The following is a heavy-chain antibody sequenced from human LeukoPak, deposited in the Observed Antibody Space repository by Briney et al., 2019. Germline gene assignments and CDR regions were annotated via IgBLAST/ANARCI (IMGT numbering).Heavy chain of an antibody. CDR2: ISGSGGST. CDR1: GFTFSSYA. V-gene: IGHV3-23*01. J-gene: IGHJ5*02. CDR3: AKALGGSGSYRNWFDP. D-gene: IGHD1-26*01. Sequence: GGSLRLSCAASGFTFSSYAMSWVRQAPWKGLEWVSSISGSGGSTDYADSVKGRFTISRDNSKNTLFLQMNSLRAEDTAVYYCAKALGGSGSYRNWFDPWGQGTLVTVSS.